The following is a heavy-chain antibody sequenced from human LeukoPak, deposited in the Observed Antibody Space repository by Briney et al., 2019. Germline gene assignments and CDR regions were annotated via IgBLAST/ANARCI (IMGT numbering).Heavy chain of an antibody. J-gene: IGHJ4*02. CDR3: ARGRGTAMAGFDY. CDR1: GGSISSYY. Sequence: SETLSLTCTVSGGSISSYYWSWIRQPPGKGLEWIGEINHSGSTNYNPSLTSRVTISVDTSKNQFSLKLSSVTAADTAVYYCARGRGTAMAGFDYWGQGTLVTVSS. CDR2: INHSGST. V-gene: IGHV4-34*01. D-gene: IGHD5-18*01.